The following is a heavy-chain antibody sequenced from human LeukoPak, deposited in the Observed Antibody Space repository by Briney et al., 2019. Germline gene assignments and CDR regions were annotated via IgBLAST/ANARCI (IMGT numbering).Heavy chain of an antibody. CDR3: AKAVGPYYYGSSGYYKSYYFDY. V-gene: IGHV3-23*01. CDR2: ISGSGGST. CDR1: GFTFSSYA. Sequence: GGSLRLSCAASGFTFSSYAMSWVRQAPGKGLEWVSAISGSGGSTYYADSVKGRFTIPRDNSKNTLYLQMNSLRAEDTAVYYCAKAVGPYYYGSSGYYKSYYFDYWGQGTLVTVSS. J-gene: IGHJ4*02. D-gene: IGHD3-22*01.